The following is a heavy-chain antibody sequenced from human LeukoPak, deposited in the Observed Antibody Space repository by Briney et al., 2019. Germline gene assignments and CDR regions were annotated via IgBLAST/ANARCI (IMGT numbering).Heavy chain of an antibody. CDR2: IYYSGNT. CDR3: ARHGCSGGGCPFQH. D-gene: IGHD2-15*01. J-gene: IGHJ1*01. CDR1: GGSISSYY. V-gene: IGHV4-59*08. Sequence: PSETLSLTCTVSGGSISSYYWSWIRRPPGEGLEWIGYIYYSGNTNYNPSLKSRVTISVDTSNNQFSLKLRSVSAADTAVYYCARHGCSGGGCPFQHWGQGSLVTVSS.